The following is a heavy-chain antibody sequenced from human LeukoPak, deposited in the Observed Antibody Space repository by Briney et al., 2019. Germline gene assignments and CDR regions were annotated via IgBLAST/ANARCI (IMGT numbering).Heavy chain of an antibody. Sequence: GGSLRLSCAASGFTFSTYAMHWVRQAPGKGLEWVAVIPYDGSNKYYADSVKGRFTISRENSKNRLYLQMNGLRAEDTAVYYCARAEGYGGELDSWGQGTLVTVSS. D-gene: IGHD4-23*01. V-gene: IGHV3-30*04. CDR2: IPYDGSNK. J-gene: IGHJ4*02. CDR3: ARAEGYGGELDS. CDR1: GFTFSTYA.